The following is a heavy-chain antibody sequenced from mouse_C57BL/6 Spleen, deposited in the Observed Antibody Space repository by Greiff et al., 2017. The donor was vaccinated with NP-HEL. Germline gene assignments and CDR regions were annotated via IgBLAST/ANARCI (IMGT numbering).Heavy chain of an antibody. Sequence: VQLQQSGAELVRPGTSVKVSCKASGYAFTNYLIEWVKQRPGQGLEWIGVINPGSGGTNYNEKFKGKATLTADKSSSTAYMQLSSLTSEDSAVYYCARTGTRTWFAYWGQGTLVTVSA. V-gene: IGHV1-54*01. D-gene: IGHD4-1*01. J-gene: IGHJ3*01. CDR1: GYAFTNYL. CDR3: ARTGTRTWFAY. CDR2: INPGSGGT.